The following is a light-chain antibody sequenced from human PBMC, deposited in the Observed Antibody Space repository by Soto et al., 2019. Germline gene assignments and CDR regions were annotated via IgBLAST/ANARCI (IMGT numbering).Light chain of an antibody. J-gene: IGKJ4*01. V-gene: IGKV3-15*01. CDR1: QSVSSN. CDR3: QQYNNRTLT. Sequence: EIVMTQSPATLSVSPGERATLSCRASQSVSSNLAWYQQKPGQAPRLLIYGASIRATGIPARFSGSGSGTEFTLTISSLQSEDFAVYYCQQYNNRTLTFGGGTKVEIK. CDR2: GAS.